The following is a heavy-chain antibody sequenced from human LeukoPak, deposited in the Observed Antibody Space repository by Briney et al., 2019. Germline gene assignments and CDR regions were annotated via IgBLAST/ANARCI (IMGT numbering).Heavy chain of an antibody. J-gene: IGHJ4*02. V-gene: IGHV3-20*04. D-gene: IGHD2/OR15-2a*01. Sequence: RRGESLKISCAASGFMFDDYGMSWVRQRPGKGLEWVSGINWNGASTGYADFVKGRFTISRDNRRNSLYLQMNSLRAEDTGFYYCAKREYTAFDYWGQGTLVTVSS. CDR1: GFMFDDYG. CDR2: INWNGAST. CDR3: AKREYTAFDY.